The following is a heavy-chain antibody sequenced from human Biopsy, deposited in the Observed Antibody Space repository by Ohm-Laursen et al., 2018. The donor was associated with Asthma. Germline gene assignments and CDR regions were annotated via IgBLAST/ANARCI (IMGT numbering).Heavy chain of an antibody. D-gene: IGHD1-1*01. CDR1: GFTFSGYS. V-gene: IGHV3-30*03. CDR2: ISYDGSNK. J-gene: IGHJ3*02. Sequence: SLRLSCAASGFTFSGYSMNWVRQAPGKGLEWVAVISYDGSNKYYADSVKGRFTISRDNSKNTLDLQMNSLREEDTAVYYCVRDGTDDAFDIWGQGTVVSVSS. CDR3: VRDGTDDAFDI.